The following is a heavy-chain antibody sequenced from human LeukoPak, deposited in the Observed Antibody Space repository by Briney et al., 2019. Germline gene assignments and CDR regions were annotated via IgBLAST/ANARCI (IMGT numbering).Heavy chain of an antibody. Sequence: GGSLRLSRAASGFTFSSYAMSWVRQAPGKGLEWVSAISGSGGSTYYADSVKGRLTISRDNSKNTLYLQMNSLRAEDTAVYYCAKDLSYGGIYFDYWGQGTLVTVSS. CDR1: GFTFSSYA. CDR2: ISGSGGST. J-gene: IGHJ4*02. CDR3: AKDLSYGGIYFDY. D-gene: IGHD4-23*01. V-gene: IGHV3-23*01.